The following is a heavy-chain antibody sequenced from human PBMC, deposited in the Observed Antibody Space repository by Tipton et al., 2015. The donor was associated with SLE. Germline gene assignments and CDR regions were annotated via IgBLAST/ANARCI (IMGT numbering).Heavy chain of an antibody. V-gene: IGHV4-30-4*08. CDR3: ARSGSDGRYFDY. D-gene: IGHD3-10*01. CDR1: GFTFSSYS. J-gene: IGHJ4*02. Sequence: LRLSCAASGFTFSSYSTNWIRQPPGKGLEWIGYIYYSGSTYYNPSLKSRVTISVDTSKNQFSLKLSSVTAADTAVYYCARSGSDGRYFDYWGQGTLVTVSS. CDR2: IYYSGST.